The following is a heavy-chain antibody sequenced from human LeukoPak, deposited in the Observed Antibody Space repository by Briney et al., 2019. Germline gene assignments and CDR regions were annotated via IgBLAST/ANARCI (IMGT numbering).Heavy chain of an antibody. D-gene: IGHD3-22*01. Sequence: SETLSLTCTVSGGSISSYYWSWIRQPPGKGLEWIGYIYYSGSPNYNPSLKSRITISVDTYKNPYTLKLSSVTAADTDVYYCARETYYDSSGYYGYSYGMDVWGQGTTVTVSS. CDR2: IYYSGSP. J-gene: IGHJ6*02. CDR3: ARETYYDSSGYYGYSYGMDV. V-gene: IGHV4-59*01. CDR1: GGSISSYY.